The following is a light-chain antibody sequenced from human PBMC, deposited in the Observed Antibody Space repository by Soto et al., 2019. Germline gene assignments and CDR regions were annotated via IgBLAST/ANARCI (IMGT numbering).Light chain of an antibody. CDR1: QSVSTF. J-gene: IGKJ4*01. CDR2: DAS. CDR3: QQRINWPLT. V-gene: IGKV3-11*01. Sequence: EIVVTQSPATLSLCPGERATLSCRAPQSVSTFLAWYQQKPGQAPRPLIYDASKRATGIPTRFSGSGSGTDFTLTISRLEPEDFAVYYCQQRINWPLTFGWGTKVEIK.